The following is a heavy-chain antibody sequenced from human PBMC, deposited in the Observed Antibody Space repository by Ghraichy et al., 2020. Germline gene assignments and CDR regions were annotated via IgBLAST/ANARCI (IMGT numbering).Heavy chain of an antibody. D-gene: IGHD4-17*01. CDR1: GGSFSDYY. Sequence: SQTLSLTCAVYGGSFSDYYWSWIRQPPGKGLEWIGEINHSGSTNYNPSLKSRVIISVDTSNNQFSLKLSSVTAADTAVYYCNLFYYGDYGDAFDIWGQGTMVTVSS. J-gene: IGHJ3*02. CDR2: INHSGST. V-gene: IGHV4-34*01. CDR3: NLFYYGDYGDAFDI.